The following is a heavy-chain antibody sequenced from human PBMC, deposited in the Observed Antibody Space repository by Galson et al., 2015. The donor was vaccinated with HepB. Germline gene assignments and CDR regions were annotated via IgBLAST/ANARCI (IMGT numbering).Heavy chain of an antibody. CDR1: GGSISSAGYY. CDR2: IYYSGNS. Sequence: QVQLQESGPGLVKPSQTLSLTCTVSGGSISSAGYYWGWVRQHPGKGLEWIGYIYYSGNSHYNPSLKSRVSMSVDTSKNQFSLKLSSVTAADTAVYYCARDGGYYYGFCFD. V-gene: IGHV4-31*03. D-gene: IGHD5-18*01. J-gene: IGHJ4*01. CDR3: ARDGGYYYGFCFD.